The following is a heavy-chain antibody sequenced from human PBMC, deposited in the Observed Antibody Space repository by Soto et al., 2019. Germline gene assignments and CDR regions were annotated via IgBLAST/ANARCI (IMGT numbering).Heavy chain of an antibody. Sequence: PSETLSLTCTVSGGSISSYCWSWIRQPPGKGLEWIGYIYYSGSTNYNPSPKSRVTISVDTSKNQFSLKLSSVTAADTAVYYCARNRARDILTGYYINFDYWGQGTLVTVSS. CDR3: ARNRARDILTGYYINFDY. CDR1: GGSISSYC. CDR2: IYYSGST. D-gene: IGHD3-9*01. J-gene: IGHJ4*02. V-gene: IGHV4-59*01.